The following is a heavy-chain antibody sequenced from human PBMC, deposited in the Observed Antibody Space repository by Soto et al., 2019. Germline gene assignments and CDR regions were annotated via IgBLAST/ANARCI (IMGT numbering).Heavy chain of an antibody. CDR3: AGEKVGTTGIDF. D-gene: IGHD1-26*01. J-gene: IGHJ4*02. CDR1: GYTFTGYD. CDR2: MNPNSGNT. V-gene: IGHV1-8*01. Sequence: QAQLVQSGAEVKKPGASVKVSCKASGYTFTGYDINWVRQATGQGLEWMGWMNPNSGNTGYAQNLHGSVTMTLDNPITTAYMELTSLRDDASAVYYWAGEKVGTTGIDFWGQGTLVTVSS.